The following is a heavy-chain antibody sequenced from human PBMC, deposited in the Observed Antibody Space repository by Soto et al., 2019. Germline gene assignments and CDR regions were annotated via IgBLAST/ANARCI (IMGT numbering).Heavy chain of an antibody. J-gene: IGHJ4*02. CDR2: INPSGGST. CDR1: GYTFTSYY. CDR3: GRPRSIAAAGTALYFDY. D-gene: IGHD6-13*01. V-gene: IGHV1-46*01. Sequence: ASVKVSCKASGYTFTSYYMHWVRQAPGQGLEWMGIINPSGGSTSYAQKFQGRVTMTRDTSTSTVYMELSSLRSEDTAVYYCGRPRSIAAAGTALYFDYWGQGTLVTVSS.